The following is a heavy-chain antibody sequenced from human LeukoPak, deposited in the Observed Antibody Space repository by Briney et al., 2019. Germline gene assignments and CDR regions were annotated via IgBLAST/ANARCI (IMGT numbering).Heavy chain of an antibody. V-gene: IGHV1-2*06. CDR1: GYTFTGYY. CDR2: INPNNGDT. J-gene: IGHJ4*02. CDR3: TRGGFDY. Sequence: ASVKVSCKASGYTFTGYYVHWVRQAPGQGLEWMGRINPNNGDTNYAQRFQGRAIMTWATSISTAYMELSSLRSDDTAVYYCTRGGFDYWGQGTLVTVSS.